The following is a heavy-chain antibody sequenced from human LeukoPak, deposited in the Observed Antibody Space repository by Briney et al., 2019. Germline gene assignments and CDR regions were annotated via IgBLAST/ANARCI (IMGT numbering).Heavy chain of an antibody. CDR1: GYRFTIYS. CDR3: ARHRGPGPTTKVADY. J-gene: IGHJ4*02. D-gene: IGHD1-26*01. V-gene: IGHV5-51*01. CDR2: IYPGDSDT. Sequence: PGASLQISCKGSGYRFTIYSIGWVRQMPGKGLEWMGIIYPGDSDTRYSPSFQGQVTISADKSISTAYLQWSSLKASDTAMYYCARHRGPGPTTKVADYWGQGTLVTVSS.